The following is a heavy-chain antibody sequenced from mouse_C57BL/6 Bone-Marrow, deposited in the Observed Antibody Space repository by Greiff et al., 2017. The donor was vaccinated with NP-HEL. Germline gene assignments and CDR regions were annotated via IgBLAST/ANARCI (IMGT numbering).Heavy chain of an antibody. V-gene: IGHV1-69*01. Sequence: QVQLQQPGAELVMPGASVKLSCKASGYTFTSYWMHWVKQRPGQGLEWIGEIDPSDSYTNYTQKFKGKSTLTVDKSSSTAYMQLSSLTSEDAAGYYCARTCSNYVCWYYDVWGTGTTATVSS. CDR3: ARTCSNYVCWYYDV. CDR1: GYTFTSYW. D-gene: IGHD2-5*01. CDR2: IDPSDSYT. J-gene: IGHJ1*03.